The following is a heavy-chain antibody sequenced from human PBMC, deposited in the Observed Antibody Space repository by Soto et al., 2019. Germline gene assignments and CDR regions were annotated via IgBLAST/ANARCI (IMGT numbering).Heavy chain of an antibody. V-gene: IGHV1-18*01. CDR2: INPLKGDT. J-gene: IGHJ3*01. D-gene: IGHD2-2*01. CDR1: GYTFTTYG. CDR3: AGVQVPAAGFGAFDV. Sequence: QAQLVQSGGEMKKAGASVKVSCKASGYTFTTYGITWVRQAPGQGLDWMGWINPLKGDTKSAANFQGRVTFATATTTGTAYMELRGLGADAAAVYYCAGVQVPAAGFGAFDVWGQGTLVTVSS.